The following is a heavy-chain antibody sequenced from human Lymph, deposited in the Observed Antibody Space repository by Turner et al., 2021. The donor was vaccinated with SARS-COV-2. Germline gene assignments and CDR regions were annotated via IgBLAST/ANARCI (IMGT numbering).Heavy chain of an antibody. CDR1: GFTFSSYA. J-gene: IGHJ4*02. V-gene: IGHV3-30-3*01. CDR2: ISYDGTNK. D-gene: IGHD6-13*01. Sequence: QVKLVESGGGVVQPGRSLRLSCAASGFTFSSYAMHWVRQAPGKGLEWVAVISYDGTNKYYADSVKGRFTISRDNSKNTLYLQMNSLRPEDTAVYYCAGGGYSSFDYWGQGTLVTVSS. CDR3: AGGGYSSFDY.